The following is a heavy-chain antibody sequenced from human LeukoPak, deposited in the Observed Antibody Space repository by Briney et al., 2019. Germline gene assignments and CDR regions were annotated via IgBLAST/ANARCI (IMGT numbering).Heavy chain of an antibody. Sequence: SVKVSCKASGGTFSSYAISWVRQAPGQGLEWRGGIIPIFGTANYAQKFQGRVTITTDESTSTAYTELSSLRAEDTAVYYCAKDPLTAWELPFDYWGQGTLVTVSS. CDR3: AKDPLTAWELPFDY. D-gene: IGHD1-26*01. J-gene: IGHJ4*02. CDR1: GGTFSSYA. CDR2: IIPIFGTA. V-gene: IGHV1-69*05.